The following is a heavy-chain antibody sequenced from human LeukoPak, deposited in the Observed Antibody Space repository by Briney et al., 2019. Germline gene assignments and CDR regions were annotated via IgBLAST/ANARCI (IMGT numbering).Heavy chain of an antibody. V-gene: IGHV1-69*06. D-gene: IGHD3-9*01. CDR1: GGTFSSYA. CDR2: IIPIFGTA. Sequence: SVKVSCKASGGTFSSYAISWVRQAPGQGLEWMGGIIPIFGTANYAQKFQGRVTMTEDTSTDTAYMELSSLRSEDTAVYYCARVPGTTDILTGYYGWGQGTLVTVSS. CDR3: ARVPGTTDILTGYYG. J-gene: IGHJ4*02.